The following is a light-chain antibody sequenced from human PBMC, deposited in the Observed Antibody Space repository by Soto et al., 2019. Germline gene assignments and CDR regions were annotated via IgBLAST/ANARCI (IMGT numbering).Light chain of an antibody. V-gene: IGLV1-47*01. J-gene: IGLJ2*01. CDR2: RNT. CDR1: SSNIGSNY. Sequence: QSVLTHPPSASGTPGRRVNISCSGSSSNIGSNYVYWYRQFPGTAPKLLIQRNTQRPSGVPARFSGSKSGTSASLAISGLRSEDEADYYCGGWADSLSGPVFGGATKVTVL. CDR3: GGWADSLSGPV.